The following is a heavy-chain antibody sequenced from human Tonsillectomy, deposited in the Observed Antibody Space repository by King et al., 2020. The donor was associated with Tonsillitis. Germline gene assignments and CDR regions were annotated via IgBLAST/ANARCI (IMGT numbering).Heavy chain of an antibody. CDR3: ARLVGPAAIREWYCDP. CDR1: GYSFTSYW. Sequence: EVQLVESGAEVKKPGESLKISCKGSGYSFTSYWIGWVRQMPGKGLEWMGIIYPGDSDTRYSPSFQGQVTISADKSISTAYLQWSSLKASDTAMYYCARLVGPAAIREWYCDPLGRGTLVTVSS. CDR2: IYPGDSDT. V-gene: IGHV5-51*03. D-gene: IGHD2-2*02. J-gene: IGHJ2*01.